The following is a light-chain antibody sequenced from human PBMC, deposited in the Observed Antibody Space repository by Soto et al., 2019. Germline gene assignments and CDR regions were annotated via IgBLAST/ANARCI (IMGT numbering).Light chain of an antibody. Sequence: QSVLTQPPSASGTPGQRVTISCSGSSSNIGSNTVNWYQQLPGTAPKLLIYSNNQRPSGVPDRFSGSKSGTSASLAISGLQSEDEADYYCAAWDDSLNGYLFGPGTKLTVL. V-gene: IGLV1-44*01. CDR3: AAWDDSLNGYL. CDR2: SNN. CDR1: SSNIGSNT. J-gene: IGLJ1*01.